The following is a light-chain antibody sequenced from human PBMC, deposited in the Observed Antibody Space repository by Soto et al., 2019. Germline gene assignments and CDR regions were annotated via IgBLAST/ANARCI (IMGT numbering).Light chain of an antibody. V-gene: IGKV3-11*01. J-gene: IGKJ1*01. CDR3: QQRSNWPHPWT. Sequence: IVLTQSPATLSLSPGERATLFFRPSQSIGGFLAWYQQRTGKAPRLLICEASNRPTGIPARLSGSGSGTDFTLTISSLETEDFAVYYCQQRSNWPHPWTFGQGTKVDIK. CDR1: QSIGGF. CDR2: EAS.